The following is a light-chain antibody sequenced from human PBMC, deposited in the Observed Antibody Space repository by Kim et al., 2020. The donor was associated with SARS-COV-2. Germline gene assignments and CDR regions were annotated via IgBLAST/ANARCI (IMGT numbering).Light chain of an antibody. CDR1: YSNVGAGYY. V-gene: IGLV1-40*01. CDR2: GNK. Sequence: GQGVTIACTGSYSNVGAGYYVNWDQQLAGTAPKRLIYGNKNRPSGVPDRFSGSQSGTSASLAITGLQAADGADYYCQSFDSSLREVFGGGTQLTVL. CDR3: QSFDSSLREV. J-gene: IGLJ2*01.